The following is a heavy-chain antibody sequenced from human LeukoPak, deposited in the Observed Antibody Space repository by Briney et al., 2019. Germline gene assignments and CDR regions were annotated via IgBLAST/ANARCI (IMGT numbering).Heavy chain of an antibody. V-gene: IGHV3-21*01. CDR3: VTGDNPDYTWENQRLDAFDI. CDR1: GFSFSQHS. CDR2: ITGGGTFT. J-gene: IGHJ3*02. D-gene: IGHD3-16*01. Sequence: GGSLRLSCEASGFSFSQHSMGWVRLAPGKGLEWVSSITGGGTFTFYADSVKGRFTVSRDNANNLLFLQLHSLRADDTAIYYCVTGDNPDYTWENQRLDAFDIWGQGTMVTVSS.